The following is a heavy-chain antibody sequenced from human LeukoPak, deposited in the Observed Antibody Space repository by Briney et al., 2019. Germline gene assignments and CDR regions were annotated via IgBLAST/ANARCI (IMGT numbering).Heavy chain of an antibody. J-gene: IGHJ4*02. Sequence: GGSLRLSCAASGFTFSSYAMHWVRQAPGKGLEWVAVISYDGSNKYYADSVKGRFTISRDNSKNTLYLQMNSLRAEDTAVYYCAKEPVEYCSSTSCYRNPFDYWGQGTLVTVSS. D-gene: IGHD2-2*01. CDR3: AKEPVEYCSSTSCYRNPFDY. V-gene: IGHV3-30-3*01. CDR1: GFTFSSYA. CDR2: ISYDGSNK.